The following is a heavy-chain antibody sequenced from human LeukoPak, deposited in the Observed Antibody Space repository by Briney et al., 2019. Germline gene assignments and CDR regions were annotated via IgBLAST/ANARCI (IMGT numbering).Heavy chain of an antibody. CDR3: ARGSTQDAFDI. V-gene: IGHV4-31*03. Sequence: SETLSLTCTVSGGSISSGGYYWSWIRQHPGKGLEWIGYIYYSGSTYYNPSLKSRVTISVDTSKNQFSLKLSSVTAADTAVYYCARGSTQDAFDIWGQGTMVTVSS. CDR1: GGSISSGGYY. CDR2: IYYSGST. D-gene: IGHD2-15*01. J-gene: IGHJ3*02.